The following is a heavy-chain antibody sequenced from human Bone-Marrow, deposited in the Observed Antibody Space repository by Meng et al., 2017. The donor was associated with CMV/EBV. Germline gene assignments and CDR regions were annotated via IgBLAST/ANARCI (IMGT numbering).Heavy chain of an antibody. Sequence: GESLKISCAASGFTFDDSGMSWVRQAPGKGLEWVAGINWNGGNTGYADSVKGRFTISRDNAKNSLYLQMNSLRAEDTAFYYCATGHGDGYNARFDYWGQGALVTV. D-gene: IGHD5-24*01. CDR3: ATGHGDGYNARFDY. V-gene: IGHV3-20*04. J-gene: IGHJ4*02. CDR2: INWNGGNT. CDR1: GFTFDDSG.